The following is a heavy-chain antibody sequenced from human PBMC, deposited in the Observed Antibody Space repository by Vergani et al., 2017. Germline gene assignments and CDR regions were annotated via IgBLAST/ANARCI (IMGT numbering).Heavy chain of an antibody. V-gene: IGHV4-38-2*01. CDR1: GDSISSGNN. CDR2: VSHSGDT. Sequence: QVNLQESGPGLVKPSETLSLTCAVSGDSISSGNNWGWIRQPPGKGLEWISSVSHSGDTYFNPSLKGRVSISMDTSKNYFFLTLSSVTAADTAMYYCASKPTGTSWYSVKYYFDFWGQGTLVAVSS. CDR3: ASKPTGTSWYSVKYYFDF. J-gene: IGHJ4*02. D-gene: IGHD6-13*01.